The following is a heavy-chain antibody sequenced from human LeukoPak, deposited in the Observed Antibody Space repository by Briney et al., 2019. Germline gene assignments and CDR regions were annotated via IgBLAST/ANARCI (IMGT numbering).Heavy chain of an antibody. CDR1: GGSISSSNW. J-gene: IGHJ4*02. Sequence: SETLSLTCAVPGGSISSSNWWSWVRQPPGKGLEWIGEIYHSGSTNYNPSPKNRVTISVDKSKNQFSLKLSSVTAADTAVYYCATDPFDYWGQGTLVTVSS. CDR3: ATDPFDY. CDR2: IYHSGST. V-gene: IGHV4-4*02.